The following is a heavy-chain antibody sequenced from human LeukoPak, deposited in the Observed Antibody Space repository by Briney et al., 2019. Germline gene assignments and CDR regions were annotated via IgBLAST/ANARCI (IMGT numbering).Heavy chain of an antibody. CDR3: ARGAGYSREVNYYHYMDV. CDR1: SGSISSGDYY. D-gene: IGHD5-12*01. Sequence: PSETLSLTCTVSSGSISSGDYYWSWIRQPPGKGLEWIGYIYYSGSTYYNPSLKSRLTISIDTSKDQFSLKLSSVTAADTAVYYCARGAGYSREVNYYHYMDVWGKGTTVTVSS. J-gene: IGHJ6*03. CDR2: IYYSGST. V-gene: IGHV4-30-4*08.